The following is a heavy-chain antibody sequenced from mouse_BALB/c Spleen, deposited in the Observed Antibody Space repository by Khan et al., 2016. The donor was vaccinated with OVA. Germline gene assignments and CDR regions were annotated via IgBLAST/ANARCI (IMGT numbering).Heavy chain of an antibody. CDR2: ISYSGST. J-gene: IGHJ4*01. V-gene: IGHV3-2*02. CDR1: GYSITSDYA. D-gene: IGHD2-3*01. CDR3: ARDGSRYNYAMDY. Sequence: EVKLQESGPGLVKPSQSLSLTCTVTGYSITSDYAWNWIRQFPGNKLEWMGYISYSGSTNYNPSLKSRISITRDTSKNQFFLQLNSVTTEDTATCYCARDGSRYNYAMDYWGQGTSVTVSS.